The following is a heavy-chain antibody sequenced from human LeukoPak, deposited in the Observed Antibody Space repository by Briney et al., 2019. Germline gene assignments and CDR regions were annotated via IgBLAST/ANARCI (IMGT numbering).Heavy chain of an antibody. CDR3: ARDSSIFGVVHI. J-gene: IGHJ3*02. V-gene: IGHV1-18*01. Sequence: ASVKVSCKASGYTFANFGITWVRQAPGQGLEWMGWISAYNGNTNYAQKLQGRVTMTTDTSTSTAYMELRSLRSDDTAVYYCARDSSIFGVVHIWGQGTMVTVSS. CDR1: GYTFANFG. D-gene: IGHD3-3*01. CDR2: ISAYNGNT.